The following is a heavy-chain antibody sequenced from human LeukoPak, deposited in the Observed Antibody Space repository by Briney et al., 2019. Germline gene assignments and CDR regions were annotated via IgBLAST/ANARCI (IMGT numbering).Heavy chain of an antibody. CDR1: GGSITNGGYY. J-gene: IGHJ4*02. V-gene: IGHV4-39*01. CDR3: ARHCSGGSCYSDFDC. Sequence: PSETLSLTCAVSGGSITNGGYYWGRIRQPPGKGLEWIGSIYYSGSTYYNPSLKSRVTISVDTSKNQFSLKVSSVTAADTAVYYCARHCSGGSCYSDFDCWGQGTLVTVSS. CDR2: IYYSGST. D-gene: IGHD2-15*01.